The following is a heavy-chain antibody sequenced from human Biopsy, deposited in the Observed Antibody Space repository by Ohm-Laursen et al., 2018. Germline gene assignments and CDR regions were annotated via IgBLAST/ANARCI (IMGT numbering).Heavy chain of an antibody. CDR3: ARDISPSTLPESALDI. CDR1: GFRFADYA. CDR2: MSRNHCFI. J-gene: IGHJ3*02. Sequence: SQSLSRSAPGFRFADYAMHWVRRTPGKGPEWVSGMSRNHCFIGYADSVRCRFTISRDYGQNSLYLQMINLITKDPAVYYCARDISPSTLPESALDIWGQGTMVTVSS. D-gene: IGHD2-2*01. V-gene: IGHV3-9*01.